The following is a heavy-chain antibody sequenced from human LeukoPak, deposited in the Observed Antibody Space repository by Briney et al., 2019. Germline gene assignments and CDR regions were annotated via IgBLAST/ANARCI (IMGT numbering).Heavy chain of an antibody. Sequence: SETLSLTCAVYGGSFSGYYWSWIRQPPGKGLEWIGEINHSGSTNYNPSLKSRVTISVDTSKNQFSLKLSSVTAADTAVYYCARGGSSRGYYYYYYMDVWGKGTTVTVSS. CDR2: INHSGST. CDR1: GGSFSGYY. V-gene: IGHV4-34*01. D-gene: IGHD6-19*01. J-gene: IGHJ6*03. CDR3: ARGGSSRGYYYYYYMDV.